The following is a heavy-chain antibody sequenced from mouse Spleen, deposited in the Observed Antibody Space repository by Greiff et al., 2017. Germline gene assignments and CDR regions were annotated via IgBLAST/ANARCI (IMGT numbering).Heavy chain of an antibody. CDR3: ARDRDYYAFDY. V-gene: IGHV3-6*01. CDR2: ISYDGSN. CDR1: GYSITSGYY. Sequence: EVKLMESGPGLVKPSQSLSLTCSVTGYSITSGYYWNWIRQFPGNKLEWMGYISYDGSNNYNPSLKNRISITRDTSKNQFFLKLNSVTTEDTATYYCARDRDYYAFDYWGQGTTLTVSS. D-gene: IGHD1-1*01. J-gene: IGHJ2*01.